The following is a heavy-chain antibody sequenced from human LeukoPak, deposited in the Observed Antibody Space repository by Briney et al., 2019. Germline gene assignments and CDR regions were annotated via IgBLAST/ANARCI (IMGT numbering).Heavy chain of an antibody. D-gene: IGHD5-18*01. CDR1: GFTFNSYS. J-gene: IGHJ6*03. CDR2: ISNSGSTM. Sequence: GGSLRLSCAVSGFTFNSYSMNWVRQAPGKGLEWVSYISNSGSTMYYADSVKGRFTISRDNSKSTLSLQMISLRAEDTALYYCAKGLKTAVGPYMGYHYYMDVWGKGTTVTVSS. V-gene: IGHV3-23*01. CDR3: AKGLKTAVGPYMGYHYYMDV.